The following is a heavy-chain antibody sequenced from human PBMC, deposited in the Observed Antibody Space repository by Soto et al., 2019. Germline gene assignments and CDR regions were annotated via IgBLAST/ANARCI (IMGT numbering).Heavy chain of an antibody. D-gene: IGHD2-21*01. CDR3: ANLLSREDY. CDR1: GFTFSSYG. J-gene: IGHJ4*02. Sequence: GGSLRLSCAASGFTFSSYGMHWVRQAPGKGLEWVAVISYDGSNKYYADSVKGRFTISRDNSKNTLYLQMNSLRAEDTAVYYCANLLSREDYWGQGTLVTVSS. CDR2: ISYDGSNK. V-gene: IGHV3-30*18.